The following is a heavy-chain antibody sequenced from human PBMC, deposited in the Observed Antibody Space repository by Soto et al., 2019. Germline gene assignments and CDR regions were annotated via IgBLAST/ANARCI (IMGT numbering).Heavy chain of an antibody. CDR2: VSFSGSI. CDR1: GDSVSNSGYY. V-gene: IGHV4-39*07. CDR3: ATSQLGEYFDN. J-gene: IGHJ4*02. D-gene: IGHD1-1*01. Sequence: QLLLQESGPGLVKPSETLSLTCTVSGDSVSNSGYYWGWIRQSPGKRLEWIGSVSFSGSINYNPSLKSRVTISADRSKNQFSLTLTAVTAADTAVYYCATSQLGEYFDNWGQGTLVTVSS.